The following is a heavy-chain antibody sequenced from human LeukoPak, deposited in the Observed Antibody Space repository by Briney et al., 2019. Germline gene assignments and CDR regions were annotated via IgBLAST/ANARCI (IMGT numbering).Heavy chain of an antibody. CDR1: GFTFSGSS. J-gene: IGHJ6*02. Sequence: GGSLRLSCAASGFTFSGSSMHWVRQAPGKGLEWAGRIRSKANSYATVYAESVKGRFTISRDDSKNTLYLQMNSLRAEDTAVYYCARTNVGNAMDVWGQGTTVTVSS. CDR2: IRSKANSYAT. V-gene: IGHV3-73*01. CDR3: ARTNVGNAMDV. D-gene: IGHD2-15*01.